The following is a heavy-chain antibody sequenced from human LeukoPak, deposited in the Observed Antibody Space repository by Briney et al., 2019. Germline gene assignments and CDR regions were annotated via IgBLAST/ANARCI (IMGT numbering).Heavy chain of an antibody. CDR2: ISYDGSNK. J-gene: IGHJ6*02. V-gene: IGHV3-30-3*01. Sequence: GRSLRLSCAASGFTFGSYAMHWVRQAPGKGLEWVAVISYDGSNKFYADSVKGRYTISRDSSKNTLYLQMDSLRADDTAMYYCARDSNPGLDVWGQGTTVTVSS. CDR1: GFTFGSYA. D-gene: IGHD2-8*01. CDR3: ARDSNPGLDV.